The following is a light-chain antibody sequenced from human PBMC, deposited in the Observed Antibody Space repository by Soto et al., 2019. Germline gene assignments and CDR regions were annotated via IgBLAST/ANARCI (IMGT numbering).Light chain of an antibody. CDR3: QQRNYRQVT. CDR1: QRLSSNY. CDR2: GAS. Sequence: EIVLTQSPGTLSLSPGERATLSCRASQRLSSNYLAWFQQKPGQAPRLLIYGASSRATGIPDRFSGSGSGTDFTLTISSLEPEDFAIYYCQQRNYRQVTFGQGTRREI. J-gene: IGKJ5*01. V-gene: IGKV3D-20*02.